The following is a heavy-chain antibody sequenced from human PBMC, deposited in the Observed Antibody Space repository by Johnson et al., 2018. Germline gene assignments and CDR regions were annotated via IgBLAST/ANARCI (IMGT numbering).Heavy chain of an antibody. V-gene: IGHV4-4*07. Sequence: QVQLQESGPGLVKXSETXSLXCTVSGGSISSYYWSWIRQPAGTGLEWIGRIYTSGSTNYNPSLKRRVTMSVDTSKNQFSLKLSSVTAADTAVYYCAREGTEWLGSAFQHWGQGTLVTVSS. CDR3: AREGTEWLGSAFQH. CDR2: IYTSGST. J-gene: IGHJ1*01. CDR1: GGSISSYY. D-gene: IGHD6-19*01.